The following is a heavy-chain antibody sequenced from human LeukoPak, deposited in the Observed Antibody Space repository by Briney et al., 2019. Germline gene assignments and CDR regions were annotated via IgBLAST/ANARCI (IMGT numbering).Heavy chain of an antibody. CDR3: ARGSAAARRYYYYYMDV. J-gene: IGHJ6*03. D-gene: IGHD6-6*01. Sequence: PSETLSLTCAVYGGSFSGYYWSWIRQPPGKGLEWIGEINHSGSTNYNPSLKSRVTISVDASKNQFSLKLSSVTAADTAVYYCARGSAAARRYYYYYMDVWGKGTTVTVSS. CDR1: GGSFSGYY. CDR2: INHSGST. V-gene: IGHV4-34*01.